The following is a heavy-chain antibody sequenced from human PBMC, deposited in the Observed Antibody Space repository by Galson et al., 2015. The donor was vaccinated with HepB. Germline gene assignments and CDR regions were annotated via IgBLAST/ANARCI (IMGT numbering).Heavy chain of an antibody. J-gene: IGHJ4*02. V-gene: IGHV3-49*03. CDR3: ARVLRPYYDDSSGYGDY. Sequence: LRLSCAASGFIFGDYAMSWFRQAPGKGLEWVGFIRSKAYGGTTKFAASVKGRFTISRDDSKSIAYPQMNSLKSEDTAVYYCARVLRPYYDDSSGYGDYWGQGTLVTVSS. D-gene: IGHD3-22*01. CDR2: IRSKAYGGTT. CDR1: GFIFGDYA.